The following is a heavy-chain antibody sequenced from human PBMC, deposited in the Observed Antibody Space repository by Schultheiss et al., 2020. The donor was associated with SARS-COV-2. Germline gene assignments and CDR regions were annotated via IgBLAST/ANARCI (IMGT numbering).Heavy chain of an antibody. V-gene: IGHV1-8*01. J-gene: IGHJ2*01. CDR1: GYTFTSYD. CDR3: ARARIPSARVSHWYFDL. CDR2: MNPNSGNT. Sequence: ASVKVSCKASGYTFTSYDINWVRQATGQGLEWMGWMNPNSGNTGYAQKFQGRVTMIRDTSTNTAYMESSSLTFEDTAVYYCARARIPSARVSHWYFDLWGRGTLVTVSS. D-gene: IGHD2-2*01.